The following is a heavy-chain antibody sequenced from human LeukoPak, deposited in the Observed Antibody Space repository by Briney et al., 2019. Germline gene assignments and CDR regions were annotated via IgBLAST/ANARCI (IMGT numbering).Heavy chain of an antibody. CDR2: INPSGGST. Sequence: ASVKVSCKASGYTFTSYYMHWVRQAPGQGLEWMGIINPSGGSTGYAQKFQGRVTMTRDTSTSTVYMELSSLRSEDTAVYYCARERSNGRGFDYWGQGTLVTVSS. J-gene: IGHJ4*02. D-gene: IGHD2-8*01. V-gene: IGHV1-46*01. CDR1: GYTFTSYY. CDR3: ARERSNGRGFDY.